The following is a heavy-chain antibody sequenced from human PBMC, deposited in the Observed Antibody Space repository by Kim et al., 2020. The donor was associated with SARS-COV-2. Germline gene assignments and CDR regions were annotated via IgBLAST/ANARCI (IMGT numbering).Heavy chain of an antibody. CDR2: ISISDNTT. CDR3: GRLSYDSSGLDH. V-gene: IGHV3-11*01. D-gene: IGHD3-22*01. Sequence: GGSLRLSCAASGFIFTDYYMSWIRQAPGKGLECVSYISISDNTTYYADSVKGRFTTSRDNAKNSLYLQLNSLRAEDTAVYYCGRLSYDSSGLDHWGQGTLVTVSS. J-gene: IGHJ5*02. CDR1: GFIFTDYY.